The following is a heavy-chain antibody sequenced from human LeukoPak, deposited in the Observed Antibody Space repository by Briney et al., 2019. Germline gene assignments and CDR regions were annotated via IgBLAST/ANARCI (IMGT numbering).Heavy chain of an antibody. D-gene: IGHD3-3*01. CDR2: IYYSGST. CDR3: ARGFSY. V-gene: IGHV4-30-4*01. Sequence: SQTLSLTCTVSGGSISSGNYYWSWIRQSPGKVLEWIGYIYYSGSTHYNPSLKSRISISKDASKNQFSLKLTSVTAADTAVYFCARGFSYWGQGTLVTVPS. CDR1: GGSISSGNYY. J-gene: IGHJ4*02.